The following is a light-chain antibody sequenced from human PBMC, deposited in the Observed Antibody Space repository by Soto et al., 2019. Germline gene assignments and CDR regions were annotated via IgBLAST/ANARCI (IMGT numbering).Light chain of an antibody. CDR1: QSLLYSNGYNY. CDR3: RQTLHGLRYT. J-gene: IGKJ2*01. Sequence: DIVMTQSPLSLPVTPGEPASISCRSSQSLLYSNGYNYLDGYLQKPGQSPQLLIYLGSNRASGVPDRFSGSGAGSDCTLKTSRVEAEDVGVYYCRQTLHGLRYTFGQETKLEIK. V-gene: IGKV2-28*01. CDR2: LGS.